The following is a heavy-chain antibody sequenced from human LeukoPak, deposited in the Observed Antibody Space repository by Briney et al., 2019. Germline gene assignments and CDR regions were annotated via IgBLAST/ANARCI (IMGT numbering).Heavy chain of an antibody. CDR2: IYHSGST. CDR1: VGSLCVFY. CDR3: ARGPGYGDPIDY. J-gene: IGHJ4*02. V-gene: IGHV4-34*01. D-gene: IGHD4-17*01. Sequence: SETLSLTCAVSVGSLCVFYWSWIPQPPGRGLEWIGEIYHSGSTNYNPSLKSRVTLSVDTAQNQFSLKLSTGTAADTAVYYCARGPGYGDPIDYWGQGTLVTVSS.